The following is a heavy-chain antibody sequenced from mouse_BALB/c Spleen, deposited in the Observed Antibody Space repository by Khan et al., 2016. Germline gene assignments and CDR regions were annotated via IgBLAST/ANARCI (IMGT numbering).Heavy chain of an antibody. CDR1: DYTFSTYW. J-gene: IGHJ2*01. Sequence: VQLKQSGTVLARPGASVKMSCKASDYTFSTYWMHWVKQRPGQGLEWIGAIFPGSGDTTNNPRFEDKAKLTAATSTHTAYMEHSSLTNEDSTVYYGTRHCGSSWGRDFFDYWGQGTTLTVSS. V-gene: IGHV1-5*01. CDR3: TRHCGSSWGRDFFDY. D-gene: IGHD1-1*01. CDR2: IFPGSGDT.